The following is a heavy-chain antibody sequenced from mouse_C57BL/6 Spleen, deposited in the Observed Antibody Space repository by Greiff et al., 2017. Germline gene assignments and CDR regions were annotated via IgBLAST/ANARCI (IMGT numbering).Heavy chain of an antibody. J-gene: IGHJ2*01. CDR1: GFTFSDYY. V-gene: IGHV5-16*01. CDR2: INYDGSST. CDR3: ARHYDYNYFDY. Sequence: DVKLVESEGGLVQPGSSMKLSCTASGFTFSDYYMAWVRQVPEKGLEWVANINYDGSSTYYLDSLKSRFIISRDNAKNILYLQMSSLKSEDTATYYCARHYDYNYFDYWGQGTTLTVSS. D-gene: IGHD2-4*01.